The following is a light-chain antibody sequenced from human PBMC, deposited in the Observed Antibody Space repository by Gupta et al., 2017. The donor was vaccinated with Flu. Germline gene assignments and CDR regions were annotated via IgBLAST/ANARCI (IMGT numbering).Light chain of an antibody. CDR1: QSVGSK. CDR3: QQYNDWPPEYT. CDR2: DSF. V-gene: IGKV3-15*01. J-gene: IGKJ2*01. Sequence: ATLSCRASQSVGSKLAWYQQRPGQAPRLLIYDSFKRPTGIPARFIGRGSGTEFTLTISGLQSEDFAVYYCQQYNDWPPEYTFGLGTRLDIK.